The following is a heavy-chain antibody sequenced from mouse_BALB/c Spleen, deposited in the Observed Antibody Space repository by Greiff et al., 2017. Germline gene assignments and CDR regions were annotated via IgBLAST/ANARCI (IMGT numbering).Heavy chain of an antibody. V-gene: IGHV3-6*02. CDR2: ISYDGSN. Sequence: DVQLQESGPGLVKPSQSLSLTCSVTGYSITSGYYWNWIRQFPGNKLEWMGYISYDGSNNYNPSLKNRISITRDTSKNQFFLKLNSVTTEDTATYYCARDGSIHYYGHWFAYWGQGTLVTVSA. J-gene: IGHJ3*01. CDR3: ARDGSIHYYGHWFAY. D-gene: IGHD1-2*01. CDR1: GYSITSGYY.